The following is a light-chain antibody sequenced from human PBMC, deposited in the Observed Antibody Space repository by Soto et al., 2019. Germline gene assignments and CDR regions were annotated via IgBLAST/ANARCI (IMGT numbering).Light chain of an antibody. CDR2: DAS. J-gene: IGKJ3*01. V-gene: IGKV1-5*01. CDR1: QTISTW. CDR3: QQSYNGPFT. Sequence: DIQMTQSPSTLSASVGDRVTITCRASQTISTWLAWYQQKSGKAPKLLIYDASTLKSGVPSRFSGSGSGTEFTLTISSLQPDDFATYYCQQSYNGPFTFGPGTKVDL.